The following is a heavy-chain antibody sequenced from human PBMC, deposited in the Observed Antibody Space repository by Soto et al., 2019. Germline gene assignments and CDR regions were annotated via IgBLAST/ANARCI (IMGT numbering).Heavy chain of an antibody. CDR3: ARDLGYCSGGSCRDY. CDR1: GGSVSSGSYY. CDR2: IYYSGST. J-gene: IGHJ4*02. D-gene: IGHD2-15*01. Sequence: QVQLQESGPGLVKPSEILSLTCTVSGGSVSSGSYYWSWIRQPPGKGLEWIGYIYYSGSTNYNPSLKSRVTISVDTSKNQFSLKLSSVTAADTAVYYCARDLGYCSGGSCRDYWGQGTLVTVSS. V-gene: IGHV4-61*01.